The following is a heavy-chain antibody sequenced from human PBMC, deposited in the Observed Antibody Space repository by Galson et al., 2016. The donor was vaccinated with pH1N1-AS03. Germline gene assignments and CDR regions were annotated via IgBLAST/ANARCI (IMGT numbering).Heavy chain of an antibody. V-gene: IGHV3-30*04. CDR2: ISNDGGHK. CDR1: EFTFSSYV. J-gene: IGHJ4*02. CDR3: ARDQDYYDSSGYYDY. D-gene: IGHD3-22*01. Sequence: SLRLSCAASEFTFSSYVMHWVRQAPGKGLEWVAVISNDGGHKFYADSVKGRFTISRDNSKNTLYLQVNSLRADDTAVYYCARDQDYYDSSGYYDYWGQGTLVTVSS.